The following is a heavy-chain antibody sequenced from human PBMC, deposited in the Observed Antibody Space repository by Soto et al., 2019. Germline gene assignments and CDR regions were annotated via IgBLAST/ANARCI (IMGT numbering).Heavy chain of an antibody. CDR3: ARAQQWLAGAWFDP. V-gene: IGHV4-59*01. CDR1: GGSISSYY. CDR2: IYYSGST. D-gene: IGHD6-19*01. Sequence: SETLSLTCTVSGGSISSYYWSWIRQPPGKGLEWIGYIYYSGSTNYNPSLKSRVTVSVDTSRNQFSLKLSSVTAADTAVYYCARAQQWLAGAWFDPWGQRTLVTVSS. J-gene: IGHJ5*02.